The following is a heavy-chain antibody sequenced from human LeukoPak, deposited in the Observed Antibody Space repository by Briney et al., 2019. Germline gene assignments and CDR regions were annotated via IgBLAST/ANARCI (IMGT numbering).Heavy chain of an antibody. D-gene: IGHD1-26*01. CDR1: GYTFTGYY. V-gene: IGHV1-2*02. CDR3: ARVRGATTFYFDY. J-gene: IGHJ4*02. CDR2: ISPNSGGT. Sequence: GASVKVSCKASGYTFTGYYMHWVRQAPGQGLEWMGWISPNSGGTNYAQKFQGRVTMTRDTSISTAYMELSRLRSDDTAVYYCARVRGATTFYFDYWGQGTLVTVSS.